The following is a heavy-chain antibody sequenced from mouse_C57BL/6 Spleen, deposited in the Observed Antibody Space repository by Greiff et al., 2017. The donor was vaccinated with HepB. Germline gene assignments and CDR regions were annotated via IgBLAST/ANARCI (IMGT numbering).Heavy chain of an antibody. J-gene: IGHJ4*01. Sequence: QVQLQQPGAELVKPGASVKLSCKASGYTFTSYWMQWVKQRPGQGLEWIGEIDPSDSYTNYNQKFKGKATLTVDTSSSTAYMQLSSLTSEDSAVYYSARKAVYYYALDYWGQGNSVTVSS. V-gene: IGHV1-50*01. CDR2: IDPSDSYT. CDR1: GYTFTSYW. CDR3: ARKAVYYYALDY.